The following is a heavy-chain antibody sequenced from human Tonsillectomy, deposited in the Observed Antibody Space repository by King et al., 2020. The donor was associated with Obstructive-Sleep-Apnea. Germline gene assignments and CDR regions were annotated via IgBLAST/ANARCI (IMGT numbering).Heavy chain of an antibody. CDR3: SSSSFDY. D-gene: IGHD6-13*01. CDR1: GFTFSGSA. V-gene: IGHV3-73*01. J-gene: IGHJ4*02. CDR2: IRSKANSYAT. Sequence: VQLVESGGGLVQPGGSLKLSCAASGFTFSGSAMHWFRQASGKGLEWVGRIRSKANSYATAYAASVKGRCTISRDDSKNTAYLQMNSLKTEDTAVYYCSSSSFDYWGQGTLVTVSS.